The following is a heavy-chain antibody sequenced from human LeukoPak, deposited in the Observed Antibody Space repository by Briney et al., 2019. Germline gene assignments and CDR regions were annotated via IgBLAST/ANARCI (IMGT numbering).Heavy chain of an antibody. V-gene: IGHV3-33*08. CDR2: IWYDGSNK. CDR3: ARSYYYDSSHTADY. J-gene: IGHJ4*02. CDR1: GFTFSSYA. Sequence: GGSLRLSCAASGFTFSSYAMHWVRQAPGKGLEWVAYIWYDGSNKYYTDSEKGRFTISRDNSENTLYLQMNSLRAEDTAVYYCARSYYYDSSHTADYWGQGTLVTVSS. D-gene: IGHD3-22*01.